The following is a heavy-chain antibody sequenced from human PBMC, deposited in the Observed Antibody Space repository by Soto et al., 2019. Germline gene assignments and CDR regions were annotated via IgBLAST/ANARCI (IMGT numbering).Heavy chain of an antibody. Sequence: QVQLMQSGGEVKMPGASVEVSCKTSGYMFTTYGMSWVRQAPGQGLEWMAWISAYNGNKKYAKKFEGRVTMTTHTSTSTVSMELRDLTSDDTAIYYCARTGGGMAARPLEYWGQGTLVIVSS. CDR2: ISAYNGNK. CDR1: GYMFTTYG. CDR3: ARTGGGMAARPLEY. V-gene: IGHV1-18*01. J-gene: IGHJ4*02. D-gene: IGHD6-6*01.